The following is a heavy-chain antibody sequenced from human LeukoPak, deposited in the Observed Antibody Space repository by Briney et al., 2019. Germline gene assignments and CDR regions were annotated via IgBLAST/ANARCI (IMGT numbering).Heavy chain of an antibody. V-gene: IGHV1-46*01. Sequence: ASVKVSCKASGYTFTSYYMHWVRQVPGQGLEWMGIINPSGGSTSYAQKFQGRVTMTRDTSTSTVYMELSSLRSEDTAVYYCANSNMVRGRRGYYFDYWGQGTLVTVSS. J-gene: IGHJ4*02. D-gene: IGHD3-10*01. CDR3: ANSNMVRGRRGYYFDY. CDR2: INPSGGST. CDR1: GYTFTSYY.